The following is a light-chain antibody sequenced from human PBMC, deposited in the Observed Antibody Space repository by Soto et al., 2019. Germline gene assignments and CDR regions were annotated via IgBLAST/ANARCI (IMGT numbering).Light chain of an antibody. CDR2: EVT. CDR3: SLFSSAIAFV. J-gene: IGLJ1*01. CDR1: SSDIGAYNY. V-gene: IGLV2-14*01. Sequence: QSALTQPASVSASPGQSITISCTGTSSDIGAYNYISWYQQHPGKAPKLMIYEVTNRPSGISNRFSGSRSGNTASLSISGLQAEDEGDYYCSLFSSAIAFVFGTGTKLTVL.